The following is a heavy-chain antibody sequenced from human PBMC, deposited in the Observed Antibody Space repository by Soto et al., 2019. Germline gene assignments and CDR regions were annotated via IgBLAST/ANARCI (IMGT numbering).Heavy chain of an antibody. D-gene: IGHD4-17*01. CDR1: GYSFSAHY. CDR3: AREATRGYLDY. J-gene: IGHJ4*02. V-gene: IGHV1-2*02. Sequence: ASVKVSCKPSGYSFSAHYIFWVRQAPGQGLEWMGWMHPSSGGTNFAQEFEGRVTLTRDTSLSTAYMELSGLKSDDTAVYYCAREATRGYLDYWGQGTLVTVSS. CDR2: MHPSSGGT.